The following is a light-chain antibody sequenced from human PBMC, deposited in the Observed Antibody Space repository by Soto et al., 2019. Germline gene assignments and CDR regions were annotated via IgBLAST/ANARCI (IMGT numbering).Light chain of an antibody. J-gene: IGKJ5*01. V-gene: IGKV1-12*01. CDR3: QQADRFPIP. CDR2: AAF. Sequence: DIQMTQSPSSVSASVGDRVTISCRASEDINSRLAWYQQKPGNAPKLLIYAAFILQSGVPSRFSGYGSGTDFTRSISSLLPEDFATYYCQQADRFPIPFGQGTRLEMK. CDR1: EDINSR.